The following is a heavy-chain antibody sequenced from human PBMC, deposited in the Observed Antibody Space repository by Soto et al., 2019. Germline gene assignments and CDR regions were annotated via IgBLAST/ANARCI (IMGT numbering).Heavy chain of an antibody. J-gene: IGHJ4*02. D-gene: IGHD2-15*01. Sequence: ASVKVSCKASGYTFTGYYMQWVRQAPGQGLEWMGWINPNSGGTNYAQKLQGRVTMTRDPSISTAYMELSRLRSDDTAVYYCARDIDMDIVVEVAATAPGYWGQGTLVTVSS. CDR3: ARDIDMDIVVEVAATAPGY. CDR1: GYTFTGYY. V-gene: IGHV1-2*02. CDR2: INPNSGGT.